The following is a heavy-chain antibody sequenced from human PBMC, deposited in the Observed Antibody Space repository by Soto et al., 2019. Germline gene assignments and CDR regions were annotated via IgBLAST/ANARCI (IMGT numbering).Heavy chain of an antibody. CDR3: AGEKVGTTGIDF. J-gene: IGHJ4*02. D-gene: IGHD1-26*01. V-gene: IGHV1-8*01. CDR2: MNPNSGNT. Sequence: QAQLVQSGAEVKKPGASVKVSCKASGYTFTGYDINWVRQATGQGLEWMGWMNPNSGNTGYAQNFQGRVTMTRDNAITTAYMALTSRGDDAAAVYYCAGEKVGTTGIDFGGQGTLVTVSS. CDR1: GYTFTGYD.